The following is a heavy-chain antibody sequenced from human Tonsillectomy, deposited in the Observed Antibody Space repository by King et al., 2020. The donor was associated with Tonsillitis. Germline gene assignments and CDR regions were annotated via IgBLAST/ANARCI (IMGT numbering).Heavy chain of an antibody. CDR2: IRYGGSSK. J-gene: IGHJ4*02. CDR3: AREGAVGLCTGTSCNGVALDY. V-gene: IGHV3-30*02. CDR1: GFTFSDHG. D-gene: IGHD2-2*01. Sequence: VQLVESGGGVVQPGGSLRLSCAASGFTFSDHGMHWVRQAPGKGLEWVAFIRYGGSSKCYADSVKGRFTISRDNSKNTLYLQMNSLRAEDTAVYYCAREGAVGLCTGTSCNGVALDYWGQGTPVTVSS.